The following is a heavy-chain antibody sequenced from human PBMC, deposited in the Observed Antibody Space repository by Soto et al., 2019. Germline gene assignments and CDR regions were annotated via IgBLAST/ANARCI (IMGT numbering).Heavy chain of an antibody. J-gene: IGHJ4*02. CDR2: IYYSGST. CDR1: GGSISSYY. D-gene: IGHD3-22*01. Sequence: SETLSLTCTVSGGSISSYYWSWIRQPPGKGLEWIGYIYYSGSTNYNPSLKSRVTISVDTSKNQFSLKLSSVTAADTAVYYCAGDHYYDSSGYLRWGQGTLVTVSS. CDR3: AGDHYYDSSGYLR. V-gene: IGHV4-59*01.